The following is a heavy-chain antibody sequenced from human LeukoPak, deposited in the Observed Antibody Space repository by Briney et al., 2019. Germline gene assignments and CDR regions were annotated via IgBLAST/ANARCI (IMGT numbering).Heavy chain of an antibody. CDR1: GGSISSYY. CDR3: ARGFRGSSWYIH. Sequence: SETLSLTCTVSGGSISSYYWSWIRQPAGKGLEWIGRIHTGGSTNYNPSLKSRVTMSVDTSKNQFSLKLSSVTAADTAVYYCARGFRGSSWYIHWGQGTLVTVSS. J-gene: IGHJ4*02. D-gene: IGHD6-13*01. V-gene: IGHV4-4*07. CDR2: IHTGGST.